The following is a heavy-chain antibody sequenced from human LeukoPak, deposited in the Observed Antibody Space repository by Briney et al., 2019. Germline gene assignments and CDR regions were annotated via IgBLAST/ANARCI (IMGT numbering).Heavy chain of an antibody. D-gene: IGHD5-12*01. CDR3: SGYGAFADTSKGWFDP. V-gene: IGHV4-34*01. CDR1: GGSFSGYY. Sequence: PSETLSLTCAVYGGSFSGYYWSWIRQPPGKGLEWIGEINHSGSTNYNPSLKSRVTISVDTSKNQFSLKLSSVTAADTAVYYCSGYGAFADTSKGWFDPWGQGTLVTVSS. J-gene: IGHJ5*02. CDR2: INHSGST.